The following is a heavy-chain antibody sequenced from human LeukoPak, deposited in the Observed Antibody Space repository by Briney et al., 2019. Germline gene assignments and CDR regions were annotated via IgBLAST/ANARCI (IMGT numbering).Heavy chain of an antibody. J-gene: IGHJ4*02. D-gene: IGHD3-22*01. Sequence: GGSLRLSCAASGFTFSSYAMSWVRQAPGKGLEWVSAISGSGGSTYYADSVKGRFTISRDNSKNTLYLQMNSLRAEDTAVYYCAKGHYYDSSGHMRWARFDYWGQGTLVTVSS. CDR1: GFTFSSYA. CDR2: ISGSGGST. CDR3: AKGHYYDSSGHMRWARFDY. V-gene: IGHV3-23*01.